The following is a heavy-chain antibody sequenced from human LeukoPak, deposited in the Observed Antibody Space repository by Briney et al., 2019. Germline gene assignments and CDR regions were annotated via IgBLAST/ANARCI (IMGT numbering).Heavy chain of an antibody. CDR1: GGSISSYY. CDR3: ARVSPRDTYYLGMDV. D-gene: IGHD3-22*01. Sequence: SETLSLTCTVSGGSISSYYWNGIRQPPGKGLEWIGYISYSGSTNYNPSLKSRVTMSVDTSKKQFSLKLSSVTAADTAVYYCARVSPRDTYYLGMDVWGQGTTVTVSS. V-gene: IGHV4-59*01. CDR2: ISYSGST. J-gene: IGHJ6*02.